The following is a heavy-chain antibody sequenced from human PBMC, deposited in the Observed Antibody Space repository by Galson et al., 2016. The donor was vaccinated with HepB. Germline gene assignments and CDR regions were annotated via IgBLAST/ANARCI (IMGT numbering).Heavy chain of an antibody. CDR1: GFFFSSYS. CDR2: ISSSSGYI. V-gene: IGHV3-21*01. D-gene: IGHD1-1*01. J-gene: IGHJ1*01. CDR3: ARQGSPTTREYFQH. Sequence: SLRLSCAASGFFFSSYSMNWVRQAPGKGLESVSSISSSSGYIYYADSVKGRFTIARDNAKNSRYLQMPSLRVEDTAVYYCARQGSPTTREYFQHWGQGTLVTVSS.